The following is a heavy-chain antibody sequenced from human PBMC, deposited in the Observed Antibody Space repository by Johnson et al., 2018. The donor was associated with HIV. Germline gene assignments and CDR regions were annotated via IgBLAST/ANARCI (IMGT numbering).Heavy chain of an antibody. D-gene: IGHD3-10*01. Sequence: QVQLVESGGGVVQPGGSLRLTCAASGFTFSSYGMHWVRQAPGKGLEWVTFIQYDGSNKYYADSVKGRFPISRDNSKNTLYLKMNSLRAEDTAIYYCAKDLNVGELFFPTHDAFDIWGQGTTVTVSS. V-gene: IGHV3-30*02. J-gene: IGHJ3*02. CDR3: AKDLNVGELFFPTHDAFDI. CDR1: GFTFSSYG. CDR2: IQYDGSNK.